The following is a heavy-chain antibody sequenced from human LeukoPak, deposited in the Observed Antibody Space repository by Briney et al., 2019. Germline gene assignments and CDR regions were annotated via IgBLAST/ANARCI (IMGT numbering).Heavy chain of an antibody. J-gene: IGHJ4*02. D-gene: IGHD2-2*01. CDR2: INSDGSST. CDR1: GFTFSSYW. CDR3: AKGSIVVVPVPDYFDY. V-gene: IGHV3-74*01. Sequence: GGSLRLSCAASGFTFSSYWMHWVRQAPGKGLVWVSRINSDGSSTSYADSVKGRFTISRDNSKNTLYLQMNSLRAEDTAVYYCAKGSIVVVPVPDYFDYWGQGTLVTVSS.